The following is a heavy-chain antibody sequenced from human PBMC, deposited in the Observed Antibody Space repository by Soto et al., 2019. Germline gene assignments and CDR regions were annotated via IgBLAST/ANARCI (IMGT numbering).Heavy chain of an antibody. Sequence: RSLSCAASGFTFSSYAMSWVRQAPGKGLEWVSAISGSGGSTYYADSVKGRFTISRDNSKNTLYLQMNSLRAEDTAVYYCAKRYCSSTSCWSYYYYGMDVWGQGTTVTVS. CDR1: GFTFSSYA. CDR2: ISGSGGST. J-gene: IGHJ6*02. CDR3: AKRYCSSTSCWSYYYYGMDV. V-gene: IGHV3-23*01. D-gene: IGHD2-2*01.